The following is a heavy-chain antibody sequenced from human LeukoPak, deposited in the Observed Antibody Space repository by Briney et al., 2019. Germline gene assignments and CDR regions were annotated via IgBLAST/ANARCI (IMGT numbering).Heavy chain of an antibody. CDR1: GVTLGTYA. Sequence: GGSLRLSCAASGVTLGTYAMSWARQAPGKGLERVSSISSSSSYIYYADSVKGRFTISRDNAKNSLYLQMNSLRAEDTAVYYCARAKRYYDSSGSSSYYFDYWGQGTLVTVSS. CDR3: ARAKRYYDSSGSSSYYFDY. D-gene: IGHD3-22*01. V-gene: IGHV3-21*01. J-gene: IGHJ4*02. CDR2: ISSSSSYI.